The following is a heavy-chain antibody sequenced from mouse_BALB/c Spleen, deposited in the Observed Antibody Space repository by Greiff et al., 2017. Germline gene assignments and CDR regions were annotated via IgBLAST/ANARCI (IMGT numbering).Heavy chain of an antibody. Sequence: DVKLVESGGGLVKPGGSLKLSCAASGFTFSSYAMSWVRQSPEKRLEWVAEISSGGSYTYYPDTVTGRFTISRDNAKNTLYLEMSSLRSEDTAMYYCARSSSYYGSSYWYFDVWGAGTTVTVSS. J-gene: IGHJ1*01. CDR3: ARSSSYYGSSYWYFDV. V-gene: IGHV5-9-4*01. CDR2: ISSGGSYT. CDR1: GFTFSSYA. D-gene: IGHD1-1*01.